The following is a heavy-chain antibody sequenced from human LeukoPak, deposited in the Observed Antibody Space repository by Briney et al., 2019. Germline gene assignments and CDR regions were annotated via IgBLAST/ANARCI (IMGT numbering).Heavy chain of an antibody. CDR3: ARGPRIAARPGGFDP. D-gene: IGHD6-6*01. CDR1: EFSVGSNY. V-gene: IGHV3-66*01. Sequence: PGGSLRLSCAASEFSVGSNYMTWVRQAPGKGLEWVSLIYSGGSTYYADSVKGRFTISRDNSKNTLYLQMNSLRAEDTAVYYCARGPRIAARPGGFDPWGQGTLVTVSS. J-gene: IGHJ5*02. CDR2: IYSGGST.